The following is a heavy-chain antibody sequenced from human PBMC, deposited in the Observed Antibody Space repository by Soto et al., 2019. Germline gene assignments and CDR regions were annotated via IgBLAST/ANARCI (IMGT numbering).Heavy chain of an antibody. V-gene: IGHV3-48*03. CDR2: ISSSGSTI. D-gene: IGHD1-26*01. Sequence: RGSLRLSCAASGFTFSSYEMNWVRQAPGKGLEWVSYISSSGSTIYYADSVKGRFTISRDNAKNSLYLQMNSLRAEDTAVYYCASRVGGSYYFDYWGQGTLVTVSS. J-gene: IGHJ4*02. CDR1: GFTFSSYE. CDR3: ASRVGGSYYFDY.